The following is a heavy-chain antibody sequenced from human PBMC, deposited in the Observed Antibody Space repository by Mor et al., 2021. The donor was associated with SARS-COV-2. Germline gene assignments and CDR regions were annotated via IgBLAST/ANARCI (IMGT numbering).Heavy chain of an antibody. V-gene: IGHV4-39*01. CDR1: SISSDTYY. CDR2: GHDSGTT. CDR3: ARSAVAGMSSDY. J-gene: IGHJ4*02. D-gene: IGHD6-19*01. Sequence: SISSDTYYWGWIRQPPGKGLEWIASGHDSGTTYYNPSLKSRVTMSVDTSKNQFSLKLTSVTAADTAVYYCARSAVAGMSSDYWGQGTL.